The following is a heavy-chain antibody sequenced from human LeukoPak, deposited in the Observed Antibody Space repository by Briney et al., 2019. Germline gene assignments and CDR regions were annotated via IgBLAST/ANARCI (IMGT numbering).Heavy chain of an antibody. V-gene: IGHV4-59*01. J-gene: IGHJ4*02. CDR3: ARVYGGNFDY. CDR2: IYYSGST. CDR1: SGSISSYY. D-gene: IGHD4-23*01. Sequence: SETLSLTCTVSSGSISSYYWSWIRQPPGKGLEWIGYIYYSGSTNYNPSLKSRVTISVDTSKNQFSLKLSSVTAADTAVYYCARVYGGNFDYWGQGTLVTVSS.